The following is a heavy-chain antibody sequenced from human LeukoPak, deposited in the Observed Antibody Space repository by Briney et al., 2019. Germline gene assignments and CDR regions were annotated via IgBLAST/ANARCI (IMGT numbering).Heavy chain of an antibody. CDR3: ASGKYRYGDNCFDP. D-gene: IGHD5-18*01. CDR1: GFTFSSYA. Sequence: GGSLRLSCAASGFTFSSYAMHWVRQAPGKGLEWVAVISYDGSNKYYADSVKGRFTISRDNSKNTLYLQMNSLRAEDTAVYFCASGKYRYGDNCFDPWGQGTLVTVSS. J-gene: IGHJ5*02. V-gene: IGHV3-30*04. CDR2: ISYDGSNK.